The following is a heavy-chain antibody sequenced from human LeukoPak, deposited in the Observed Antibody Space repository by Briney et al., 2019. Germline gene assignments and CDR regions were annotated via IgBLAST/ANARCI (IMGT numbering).Heavy chain of an antibody. CDR1: GFTVSSNY. D-gene: IGHD3-10*01. CDR2: IYSGGST. J-gene: IGHJ4*02. V-gene: IGHV3-66*02. CDR3: ARGRVRGVIDFLDY. Sequence: QPGGSLRLSCAASGFTVSSNYMSWVRQAPGKGLEWVSVIYSGGSTYYADSVKGRFTISRDNSKNTLYLQMYSVRAEDTAVYYGARGRVRGVIDFLDYWGQGTLVTVSS.